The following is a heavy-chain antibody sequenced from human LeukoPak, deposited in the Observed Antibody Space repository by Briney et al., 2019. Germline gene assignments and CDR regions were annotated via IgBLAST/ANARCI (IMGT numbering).Heavy chain of an antibody. CDR3: ARRSGWFDKFAY. V-gene: IGHV4-39*01. CDR2: IYYSGST. D-gene: IGHD3-10*01. J-gene: IGHJ4*02. Sequence: PSETLSLTCTVSGGSISSSSYYWGWIRQPPGKGLEWIGSIYYSGSTYYNPSLKSRVTISVDTSKNQFSLKLSSVTAADTAVYYCARRSGWFDKFAYWGQGTLVTVSS. CDR1: GGSISSSSYY.